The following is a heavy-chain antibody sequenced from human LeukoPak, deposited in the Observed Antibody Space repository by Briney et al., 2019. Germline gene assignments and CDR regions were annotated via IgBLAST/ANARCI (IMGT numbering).Heavy chain of an antibody. CDR2: ISGSGGSK. D-gene: IGHD6-19*01. Sequence: GGSLRLSCAASGFTFSSYAMSWVRQAPGKGLEWVSAISGSGGSKYYADSVKGRFTISRDNSKNTLYLQMNSLRVEDTAVYYCAKAPPGIAVAGTFGWFDPWGQGTLVTVSS. CDR3: AKAPPGIAVAGTFGWFDP. V-gene: IGHV3-23*01. CDR1: GFTFSSYA. J-gene: IGHJ5*02.